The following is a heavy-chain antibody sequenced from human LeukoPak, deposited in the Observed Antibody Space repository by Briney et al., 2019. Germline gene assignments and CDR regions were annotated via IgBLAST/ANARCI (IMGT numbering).Heavy chain of an antibody. CDR1: GFTFSTSG. Sequence: AGRSLRLSCAASGFTFSTSGMHWVRQAPGKGLDWVAVIWYDGSNKYYADSVKGRFTISRDNSKNMLYLQMNSLRAEDTAVYYCAREGPNRGQRGAFDIWGQGTMVTVSS. V-gene: IGHV3-33*01. J-gene: IGHJ3*02. CDR3: AREGPNRGQRGAFDI. D-gene: IGHD3-10*01. CDR2: IWYDGSNK.